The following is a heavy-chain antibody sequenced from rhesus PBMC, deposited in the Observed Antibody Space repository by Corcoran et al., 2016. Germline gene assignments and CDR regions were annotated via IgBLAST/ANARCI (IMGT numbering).Heavy chain of an antibody. Sequence: QVQLQESGPGLVKPSATLSLTCAVSGGSLRSYWWGWIRPSPGKGLEWIGNISGSSGSTEYKPTLKSRATISRDTSKNQSSLKLSSVTAAYTAVYYCARDCGIAAAGTIWGYWGQGVLVTVSS. D-gene: IGHD6-31*01. V-gene: IGHV4-165*01. J-gene: IGHJ4*01. CDR3: ARDCGIAAAGTIWGY. CDR1: GGSLRSYW. CDR2: ISGSSGST.